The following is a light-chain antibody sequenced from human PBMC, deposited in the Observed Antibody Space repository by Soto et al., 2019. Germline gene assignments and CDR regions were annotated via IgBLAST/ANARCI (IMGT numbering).Light chain of an antibody. CDR3: SSYAGSNVV. Sequence: QSALTQPPSASGSPGQSVTISCTGTSSDVGRYKYVSWYQQHPGKAPQVMIYEVSERPSGVPDRFSGSKSGNPASLTVSGLQAEDEADYYCSSYAGSNVVFGGGTKLTVL. J-gene: IGLJ3*02. CDR2: EVS. V-gene: IGLV2-8*01. CDR1: SSDVGRYKY.